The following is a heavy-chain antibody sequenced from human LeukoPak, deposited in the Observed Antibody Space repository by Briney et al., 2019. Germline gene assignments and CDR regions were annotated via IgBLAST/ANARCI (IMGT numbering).Heavy chain of an antibody. D-gene: IGHD4-17*01. J-gene: IGHJ4*02. CDR1: GFTFSSYG. CDR3: AKGHYGFCDY. CDR2: IRYVGVNK. V-gene: IGHV3-30*02. Sequence: AGGSLRLSCAASGFTFSSYGMSWVRQAPGKGLEWVSFIRYVGVNKYYADSVKGRFTISRDNSKNTLYLQMNSLRAEDTAVYYCAKGHYGFCDYWGQGTLVTVSS.